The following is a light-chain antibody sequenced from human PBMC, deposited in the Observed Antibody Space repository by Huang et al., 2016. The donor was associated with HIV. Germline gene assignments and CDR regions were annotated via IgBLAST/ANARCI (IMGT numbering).Light chain of an antibody. CDR3: QQHSYWPIT. Sequence: DIVLTQSPATLSLSPGDRATVSCRASQSVSTFLAWYQHKPGQSPRLLLVDASNRAAGVPARFSGTGSGTDFTLTISSLEPSDVAVYYCQQHSYWPITFGRGTRLEI. J-gene: IGKJ5*01. CDR1: QSVSTF. V-gene: IGKV3-11*01. CDR2: DAS.